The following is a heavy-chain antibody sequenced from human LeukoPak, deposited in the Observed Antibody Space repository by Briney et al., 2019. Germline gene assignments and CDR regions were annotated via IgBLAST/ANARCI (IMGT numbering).Heavy chain of an antibody. Sequence: GGSLRLSCAASGFTFSGYWMHWVRQAPGKGLVWVSRINSDGSSTSYADSVKGRFTISRDNSKNTLYLQMNSLRAEDTAVYYCAKDRRWFGELPTLFFDHWGQGTLVTVSS. CDR1: GFTFSGYW. CDR2: INSDGSST. CDR3: AKDRRWFGELPTLFFDH. J-gene: IGHJ4*02. D-gene: IGHD3-10*01. V-gene: IGHV3-74*01.